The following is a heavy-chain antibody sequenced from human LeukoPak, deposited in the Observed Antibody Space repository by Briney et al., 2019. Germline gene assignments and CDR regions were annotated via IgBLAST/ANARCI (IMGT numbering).Heavy chain of an antibody. J-gene: IGHJ3*02. CDR2: ISAYNGNT. V-gene: IGHV1-18*01. Sequence: ASVTVSCKASGYTFTSYGISWVRQAPGQGLEWMGWISAYNGNTNYAQKLQGRVTMTRDTSISTAYMELSRLRSDDTAVYYCARERSGYDFDAFDIWGQGTMVTVSS. CDR3: ARERSGYDFDAFDI. D-gene: IGHD5-12*01. CDR1: GYTFTSYG.